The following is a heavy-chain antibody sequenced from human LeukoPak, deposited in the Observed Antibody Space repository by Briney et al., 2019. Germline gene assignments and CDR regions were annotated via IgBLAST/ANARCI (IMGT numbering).Heavy chain of an antibody. J-gene: IGHJ3*02. CDR1: GFTFSSYA. CDR2: ISSSSSYI. CDR3: ARFFSPLDAFDI. Sequence: GGSLRLSCAASGFTFSSYAMSWVRQAPGKGLEWVSSISSSSSYIYYADSVKGRFTISRDNAKNSLYLQMNSLRAEDTAVYYCARFFSPLDAFDIWGQGTMVTVSS. D-gene: IGHD3-3*01. V-gene: IGHV3-21*01.